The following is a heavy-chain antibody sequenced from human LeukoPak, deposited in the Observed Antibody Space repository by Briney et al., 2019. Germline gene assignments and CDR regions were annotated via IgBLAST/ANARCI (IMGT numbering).Heavy chain of an antibody. V-gene: IGHV3-11*06. J-gene: IGHJ4*02. CDR3: AIYGKTLWYLDY. D-gene: IGHD2/OR15-2a*01. Sequence: KPGGSLRLSCAASGFTFSDFYMSWIRQAPGKGLEWVSYISGSTIYTNYADSVKGRFTISRDNAKNSLYLQMDSLRAEDTAVYYCAIYGKTLWYLDYWGQGTLVTVSS. CDR1: GFTFSDFY. CDR2: ISGSTIYT.